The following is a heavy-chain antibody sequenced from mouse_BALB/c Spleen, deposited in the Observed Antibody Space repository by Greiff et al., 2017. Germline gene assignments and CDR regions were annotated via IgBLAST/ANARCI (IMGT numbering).Heavy chain of an antibody. D-gene: IGHD2-4*01. V-gene: IGHV1S81*02. CDR2: INPSNGRT. CDR1: GYTFTSYW. J-gene: IGHJ3*01. CDR3: ARDYDHEGFAY. Sequence: QVQLQQPGAELVKPGASVKLSCKASGYTFTSYWMHWVKQRPGQGLEWIGEINPSNGRTNYNEKFKSKATLTVDKSSSTAYMQLSSLTSEDSAVYYCARDYDHEGFAYWGQGTLVTVSA.